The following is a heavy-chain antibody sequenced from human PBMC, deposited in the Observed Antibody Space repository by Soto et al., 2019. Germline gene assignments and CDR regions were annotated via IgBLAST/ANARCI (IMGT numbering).Heavy chain of an antibody. CDR1: GYTFTSYG. V-gene: IGHV1-18*01. CDR2: ISAYNGNT. D-gene: IGHD6-13*01. J-gene: IGHJ6*02. CDR3: ARGYSSSWYRHYYYGMDV. Sequence: QVQLVQSGAEVKKPGASVKVSCKASGYTFTSYGISWVRQAPGQGLEGMGWISAYNGNTNYAQKLQGRVTMTTDTSTSTGYMELRSLRSDDTAVYYCARGYSSSWYRHYYYGMDVWGQGTTVTVSS.